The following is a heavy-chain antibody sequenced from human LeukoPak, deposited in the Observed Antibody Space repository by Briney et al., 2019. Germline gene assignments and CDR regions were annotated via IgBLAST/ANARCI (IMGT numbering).Heavy chain of an antibody. D-gene: IGHD3-10*01. V-gene: IGHV1-2*02. CDR2: INPNSGGT. CDR1: GYTFTSYY. J-gene: IGHJ4*02. Sequence: GASVKVSCKASGYTFTSYYMHWVRQAPGQGLEWMGWINPNSGGTNYAQKFQGRVTMTRDTSISTAYMELSRLRSDDTAVYYCATSSRLLWFGELSFDYWGQGTLVTVSA. CDR3: ATSSRLLWFGELSFDY.